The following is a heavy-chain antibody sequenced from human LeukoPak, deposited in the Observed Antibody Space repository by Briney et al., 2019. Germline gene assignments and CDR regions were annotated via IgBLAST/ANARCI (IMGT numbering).Heavy chain of an antibody. CDR3: ARGAYGSGSYGDNWFDP. V-gene: IGHV3-66*01. D-gene: IGHD3-10*01. Sequence: GGSLRLSCAASGLTVSSNYMNWVRQAPGKGLEWVSVIYSGGSTYYADSVKGRFTISRDNSKNTLYLQMNSLRAEDTAVYYCARGAYGSGSYGDNWFDPWGQGTLVTVPS. CDR1: GLTVSSNY. J-gene: IGHJ5*02. CDR2: IYSGGST.